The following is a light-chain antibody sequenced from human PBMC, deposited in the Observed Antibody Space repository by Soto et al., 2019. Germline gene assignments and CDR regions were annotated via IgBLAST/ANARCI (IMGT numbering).Light chain of an antibody. CDR3: QSADSSGAYVV. V-gene: IGLV3-25*03. CDR1: ALPKQY. J-gene: IGLJ2*01. Sequence: SYELTQPPSVSVSPGQTARIPCSGDALPKQYTFWYQQKPGQAPVLMIYEDILGPSGIPERFSGSSSGTTVTLTISGVQAEDEADYYCQSADSSGAYVVFGGGTKLTVL. CDR2: EDI.